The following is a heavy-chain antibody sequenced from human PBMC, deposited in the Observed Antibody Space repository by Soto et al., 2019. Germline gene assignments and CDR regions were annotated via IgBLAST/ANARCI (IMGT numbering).Heavy chain of an antibody. CDR2: IKEDGSER. CDR3: GRGIRRLTTPGIDS. D-gene: IGHD1-1*01. J-gene: IGHJ5*01. Sequence: EVQLVESGGGLVHPGGSLRLSCEASGFTLSGHWMSWVRQAAGKGLEWVANIKEDGSERYYVDSVKGRFTISRHNAKNSLDLQMTSLPPKAPGIYYCGRGIRRLTTPGIDSWVQGRLVTVSS. V-gene: IGHV3-7*01. CDR1: GFTLSGHW.